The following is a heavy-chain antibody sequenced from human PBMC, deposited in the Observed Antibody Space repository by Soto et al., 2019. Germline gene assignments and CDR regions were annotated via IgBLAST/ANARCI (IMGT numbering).Heavy chain of an antibody. CDR1: GYTFTTYG. Sequence: ASVKVSCKASGYTFTTYGISWVRQAPGQGLEWMGWISGYNGNTNYAQKLQGRVTMATDTSTSTAYMELRSLRSDDTAVYYCARDAATYYEPYYYGMDVWGQGTTVTVSS. D-gene: IGHD6-25*01. J-gene: IGHJ6*02. V-gene: IGHV1-18*04. CDR3: ARDAATYYEPYYYGMDV. CDR2: ISGYNGNT.